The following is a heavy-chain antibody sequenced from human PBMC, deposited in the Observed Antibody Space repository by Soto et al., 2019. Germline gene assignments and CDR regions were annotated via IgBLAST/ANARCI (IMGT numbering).Heavy chain of an antibody. CDR3: AGGPEDYYDYSAYYFLDY. CDR2: ISTYNGNT. Sequence: QVQLVQSGAEVKKPGASVKVSCKASGYTFITYGVSWVRQAPGQGLDLLGWISTYNGNTRYAERLQGRGTMTTDTTAKTAYMELRNPRSDDPAAYFCAGGPEDYYDYSAYYFLDYCGQGTPVTVPS. V-gene: IGHV1-18*01. D-gene: IGHD3-22*01. CDR1: GYTFITYG. J-gene: IGHJ4*02.